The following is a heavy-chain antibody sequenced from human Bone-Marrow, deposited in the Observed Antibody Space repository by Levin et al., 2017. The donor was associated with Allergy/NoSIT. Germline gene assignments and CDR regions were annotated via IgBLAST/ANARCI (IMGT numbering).Heavy chain of an antibody. V-gene: IGHV3-15*01. J-gene: IGHJ4*02. CDR3: TTVQFAGLVVGRCS. D-gene: IGHD3-22*01. Sequence: GESLKISCAASGLTFSDAWMNWVRQAPGKGLEWVGRIKSKIDGGTTDYAAPVKGRFTISRDDSKNTLYLQMNSLRTEDTAVYYCTTVQFAGLVVGRCSWGQGTLVTVSS. CDR2: IKSKIDGGTT. CDR1: GLTFSDAW.